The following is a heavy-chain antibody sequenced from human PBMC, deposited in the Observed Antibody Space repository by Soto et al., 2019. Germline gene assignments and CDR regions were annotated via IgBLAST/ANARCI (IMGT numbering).Heavy chain of an antibody. D-gene: IGHD2-21*01. Sequence: ASVKVSCKTSGYTFTSYGISWVRQAPGQGLEWMGWISGYNGNINYAQKVQGRVSMTTDTSTSTAYMELRSLRSDDSAVYYCARVGIGIYYYAGMDVWGQGTTVTSP. CDR1: GYTFTSYG. J-gene: IGHJ6*02. V-gene: IGHV1-18*01. CDR2: ISGYNGNI. CDR3: ARVGIGIYYYAGMDV.